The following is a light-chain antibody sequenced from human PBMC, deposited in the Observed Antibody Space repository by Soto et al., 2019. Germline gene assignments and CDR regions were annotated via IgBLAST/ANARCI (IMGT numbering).Light chain of an antibody. CDR3: QQYNSYPWT. Sequence: DIQMTQSPSTLSASVGDRVTITCRASHSISSWLAWYQQKPGKAPKLLIYKASSLESGVPSRFSGSRYGTEFILTISSLQPDDFATYYCQQYNSYPWTFGQGTKVEIK. V-gene: IGKV1-5*03. CDR2: KAS. CDR1: HSISSW. J-gene: IGKJ1*01.